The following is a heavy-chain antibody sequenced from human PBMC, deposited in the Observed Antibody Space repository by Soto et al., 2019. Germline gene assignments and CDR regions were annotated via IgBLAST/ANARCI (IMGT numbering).Heavy chain of an antibody. CDR3: AKARIGYGSGSHMTH. Sequence: QVQLVESGGGVVQPGRSLRLSCAASGFTFSSYGMHWVRQAPGKGLEWVAVISYDGSNKYYADSVKGRFTSSRDNSKNTLYLQMNRLRAEDTAVYYCAKARIGYGSGSHMTHWGQGTLVTVSS. CDR1: GFTFSSYG. D-gene: IGHD3-10*01. CDR2: ISYDGSNK. V-gene: IGHV3-30*18. J-gene: IGHJ4*02.